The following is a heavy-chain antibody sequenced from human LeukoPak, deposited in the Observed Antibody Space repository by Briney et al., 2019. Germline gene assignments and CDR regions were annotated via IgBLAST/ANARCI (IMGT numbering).Heavy chain of an antibody. V-gene: IGHV4-34*01. D-gene: IGHD3-3*01. CDR3: ARARITIFGVAKRNWFDP. CDR1: GGSFSGYY. J-gene: IGHJ5*02. Sequence: SETLSLTCGVYGGSFSGYYWSWIRQPPGKGLEGIGEINRSGITNYNPSLKSRVTISVDTSKNQFSLKLSSLTAADTAVYYCARARITIFGVAKRNWFDPWGQGTLVTVSS. CDR2: INRSGIT.